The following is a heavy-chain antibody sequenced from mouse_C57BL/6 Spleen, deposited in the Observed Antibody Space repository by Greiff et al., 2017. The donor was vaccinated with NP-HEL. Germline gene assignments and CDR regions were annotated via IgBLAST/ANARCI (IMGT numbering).Heavy chain of an antibody. CDR3: ARGGELRLRGDY. Sequence: VQLQQSGPELVKPGASVKISCKASGYTFTDYYMNWVKQSPGKSLEWIGDINPNNGGTSYNQKFKGKATLTVDKSSSTAYMELRSLTSVDSAVYYCARGGELRLRGDYWGQGTTLTVSS. CDR1: GYTFTDYY. D-gene: IGHD3-2*02. CDR2: INPNNGGT. J-gene: IGHJ2*01. V-gene: IGHV1-26*01.